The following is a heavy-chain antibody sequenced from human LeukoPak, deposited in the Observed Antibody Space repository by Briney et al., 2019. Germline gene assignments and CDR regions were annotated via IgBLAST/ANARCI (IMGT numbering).Heavy chain of an antibody. D-gene: IGHD1-26*01. J-gene: IGHJ4*02. CDR2: ISGSGGST. CDR3: ARGGSYYYHYFDY. V-gene: IGHV3-23*01. CDR1: GFTFSSYA. Sequence: GGSLRLSCAASGFTFSSYAMSWVRQAPGKGLEWVSAISGSGGSTYYADSVKGRFTISRDNSKNTLYLQMNSLRAEDTAVYYCARGGSYYYHYFDYWGQGTLVTVSS.